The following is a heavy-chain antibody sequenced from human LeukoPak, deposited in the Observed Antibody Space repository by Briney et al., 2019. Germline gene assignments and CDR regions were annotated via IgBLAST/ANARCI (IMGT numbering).Heavy chain of an antibody. V-gene: IGHV3-30*19. CDR3: AGEGYSGSFLIS. D-gene: IGHD1-26*01. J-gene: IGHJ4*02. CDR2: ISYDGSNK. Sequence: PGGSLRLSCAASDFAFSTYGMHWVRQAPGKGLEWVTFISYDGSNKYFADSVKGRFTVSRDNSKNTLYLQMNSLRTEDTAAYYCAGEGYSGSFLISWGQGTLVTVSS. CDR1: DFAFSTYG.